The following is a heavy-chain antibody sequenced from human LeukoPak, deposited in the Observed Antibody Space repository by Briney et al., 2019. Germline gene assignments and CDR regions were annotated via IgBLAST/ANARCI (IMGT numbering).Heavy chain of an antibody. D-gene: IGHD3-10*01. V-gene: IGHV4-59*08. CDR1: GGSISSYY. J-gene: IGHJ5*02. Sequence: SETLSLTCTVSGGSISSYYWSWIRQPPGKGLEWIGYIYYSGSTNYNPSLKSRVTISVDTSKNQSSLKLSSVTAADTAVYYCARGRYFGELFRGSFDPWGQGTLVTVSS. CDR3: ARGRYFGELFRGSFDP. CDR2: IYYSGST.